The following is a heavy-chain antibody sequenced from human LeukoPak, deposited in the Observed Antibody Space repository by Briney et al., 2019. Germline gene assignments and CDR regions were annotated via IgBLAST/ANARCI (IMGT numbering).Heavy chain of an antibody. J-gene: IGHJ4*02. CDR1: GFTFSSYG. CDR3: SRDADSTGYYSSGYFDY. D-gene: IGHD3-22*01. V-gene: IGHV3-30*02. Sequence: PGGSLRLSCAASGFTFSSYGMHWVRQAPGKGLEWVAFIRYDGSNKYYADSVKGRFTISRDNSKNTLYLQMNSLRAEDTAVYYCSRDADSTGYYSSGYFDYWGQGTLVTVSS. CDR2: IRYDGSNK.